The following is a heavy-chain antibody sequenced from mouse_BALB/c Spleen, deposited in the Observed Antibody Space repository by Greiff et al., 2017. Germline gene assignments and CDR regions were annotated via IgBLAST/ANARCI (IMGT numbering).Heavy chain of an antibody. J-gene: IGHJ3*01. V-gene: IGHV1-7*01. CDR3: ATHGNSFAY. CDR2: INPSTGYT. D-gene: IGHD2-1*01. CDR1: GYTFTSYW. Sequence: VQLQQSGAELAKPGASVKMSCKASGYTFTSYWMHWVKQRPGQGLEWIGYINPSTGYTEYNQKFKDKATLTADKSSSTAYIQLSSLTSEDSAVYYCATHGNSFAYWGQGTLVTVSA.